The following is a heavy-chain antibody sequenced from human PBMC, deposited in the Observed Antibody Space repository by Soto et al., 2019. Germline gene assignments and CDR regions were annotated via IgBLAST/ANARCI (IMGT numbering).Heavy chain of an antibody. CDR1: GLLFSAFA. CDR2: ISVDEIIT. Sequence: PGGSLRLSCSASGLLFSAFAMYWVRQPPGKGPEFASAISVDEIITFYADSVQGRFTISRDNSKTTLYLQMTTLRPDDTAMYYCVRGGTCTGGRCHLESWGQGTRVTVSS. V-gene: IGHV3-64D*08. CDR3: VRGGTCTGGRCHLES. D-gene: IGHD2-8*02. J-gene: IGHJ4*02.